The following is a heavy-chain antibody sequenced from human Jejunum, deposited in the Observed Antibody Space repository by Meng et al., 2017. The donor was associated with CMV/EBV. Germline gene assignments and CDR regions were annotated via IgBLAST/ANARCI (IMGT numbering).Heavy chain of an antibody. Sequence: RLVESGGGVVPPGESLRLSCATSGFTFSTYGMHWVRQAPGKGLEWVTFIRNDGSNKYYVDSVKGRFTTSRDNSKNTVYLQVNSLRVEDTAVYYCVKEGLEYWGQGTLVTVSS. CDR1: GFTFSTYG. CDR2: IRNDGSNK. J-gene: IGHJ4*02. D-gene: IGHD6-6*01. V-gene: IGHV3-30*02. CDR3: VKEGLEY.